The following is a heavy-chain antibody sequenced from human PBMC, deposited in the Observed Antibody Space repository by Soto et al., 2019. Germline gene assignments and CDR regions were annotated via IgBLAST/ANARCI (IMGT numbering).Heavy chain of an antibody. CDR3: ASKDYADYGWFDP. J-gene: IGHJ5*02. V-gene: IGHV4-4*02. CDR2: IYHSGST. D-gene: IGHD4-17*01. CDR1: GGSISSSKW. Sequence: QVQLQESGPGLVKPSGTLSLTCGVSGGSISSSKWWSWVRQPPGQGLEWIGEIYHSGSTNYNSSLKSRVTTSVDKSKNQFSLKLSSVTAADTALYYCASKDYADYGWFDPWGQGTLVTVSS.